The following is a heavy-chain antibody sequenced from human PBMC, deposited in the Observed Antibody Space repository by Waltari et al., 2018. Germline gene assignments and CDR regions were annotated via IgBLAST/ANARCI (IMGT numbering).Heavy chain of an antibody. CDR1: GYTFPGYS. V-gene: IGHV1-2*06. CDR2: INPNSGGT. D-gene: IGHD2-21*01. Sequence: QVQLVQSGAEVKKPGASVKVSCKASGYTFPGYSMHWVRQAPGQGLEWMGRINPNSGGTNYAQKFQGRVTMTRDTSISTAYMELSRLRSDDTAVYYCARVTVVEYNWFDPWGQGTLVTVSS. CDR3: ARVTVVEYNWFDP. J-gene: IGHJ5*02.